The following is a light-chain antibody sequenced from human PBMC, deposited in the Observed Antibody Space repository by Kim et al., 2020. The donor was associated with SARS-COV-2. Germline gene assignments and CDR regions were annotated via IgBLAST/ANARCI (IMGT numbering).Light chain of an antibody. CDR3: HQYNYWPAGT. CDR1: QTVSRN. CDR2: GAS. J-gene: IGKJ1*01. Sequence: EIVMTQSPPSLSVSPGETATLSCRASQTVSRNLAWYQQRPGQAPRLLIYGASARAAGIPARFSGSGSGTEFTLTISSPQSEDFATYYCHQYNYWPAGTFGPGTKVDIK. V-gene: IGKV3-15*01.